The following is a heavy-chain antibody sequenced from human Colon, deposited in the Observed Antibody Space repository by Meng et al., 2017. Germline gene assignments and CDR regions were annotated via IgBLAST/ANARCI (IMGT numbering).Heavy chain of an antibody. CDR2: IHHSETT. Sequence: QGRLQDAGPGLVKPSETLSLTCAVSGDSITSTKWWNWVRQPPGKRLEWIGEIHHSETTNYNPSLESRVTISIDNSKNQFSLKLDSVTAADTAVYYCARVTYDDSRGYYGTDYWGQGTLVTVSS. J-gene: IGHJ4*02. D-gene: IGHD3-22*01. CDR1: GDSITSTKW. CDR3: ARVTYDDSRGYYGTDY. V-gene: IGHV4-4*02.